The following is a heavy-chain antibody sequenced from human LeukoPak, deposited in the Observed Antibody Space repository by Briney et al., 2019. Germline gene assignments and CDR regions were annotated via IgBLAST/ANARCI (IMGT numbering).Heavy chain of an antibody. CDR2: INPSGGST. CDR3: ARGGYDYVWGSYRYNDAFDI. J-gene: IGHJ3*02. CDR1: GYTFTSYY. D-gene: IGHD3-16*02. V-gene: IGHV1-46*01. Sequence: ASVKVSCKASGYTFTSYYMHWVRQAPGQGLEWMGIINPSGGSTSYAQKFQGRVTMTRDTSTSTVYMELSSLRSEDMAVYYCARGGYDYVWGSYRYNDAFDIWGQGTMVTVSS.